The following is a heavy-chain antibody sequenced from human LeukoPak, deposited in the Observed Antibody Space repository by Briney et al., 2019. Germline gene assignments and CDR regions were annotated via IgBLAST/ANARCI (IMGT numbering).Heavy chain of an antibody. CDR2: IKQGGGER. CDR1: GFTFSSYG. D-gene: IGHD4-17*01. V-gene: IGHV3-7*03. Sequence: GRSLRLSCAATGFTFSSYGMHWVRQAPGKGLEWVANIKQGGGERNYVDSVKGRFTVSRDDAKSSLYLHMNSLRAEDTAIYYCARGPNYGSRTDYLDYWGQGTLVTVSS. J-gene: IGHJ4*02. CDR3: ARGPNYGSRTDYLDY.